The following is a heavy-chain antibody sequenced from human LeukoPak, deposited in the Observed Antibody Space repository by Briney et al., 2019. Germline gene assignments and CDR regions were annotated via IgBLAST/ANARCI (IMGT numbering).Heavy chain of an antibody. V-gene: IGHV3-23*01. CDR1: GFTFFTYA. J-gene: IGHJ4*02. CDR2: ISGSGDST. D-gene: IGHD3-10*01. Sequence: GGSLRLSCAASGFTFFTYAMSWLRQTPGKGLEWVSAISGSGDSTFYADCVKGRFTISRDNSKNTLYLQMNSLRAEDTAVYYCAKLGGKRRGLYYFHYWGQGTLVTVSS. CDR3: AKLGGKRRGLYYFHY.